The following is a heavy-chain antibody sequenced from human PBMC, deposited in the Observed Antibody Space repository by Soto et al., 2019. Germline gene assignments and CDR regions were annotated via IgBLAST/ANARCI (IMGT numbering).Heavy chain of an antibody. J-gene: IGHJ4*02. D-gene: IGHD2-21*02. CDR3: ARDAGWRGLTATAIDY. V-gene: IGHV3-30-3*01. Sequence: QSGGSLRLSCAASGFTFSSYAMHWVRQAPGKGLEWVAVISCDGSNKYYADSVKGRFTISRDNSKNTLYLQMNSLRAEDTAVYYCARDAGWRGLTATAIDYWGQGTLVTVSS. CDR1: GFTFSSYA. CDR2: ISCDGSNK.